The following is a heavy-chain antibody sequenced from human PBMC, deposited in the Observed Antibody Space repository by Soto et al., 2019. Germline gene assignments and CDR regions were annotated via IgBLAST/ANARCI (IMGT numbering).Heavy chain of an antibody. CDR1: GYTFTGYY. CDR3: ARSLRWELRVDAFDI. V-gene: IGHV1-2*04. J-gene: IGHJ3*02. Sequence: ASVKVSCKASGYTFTGYYMHWVRQAPGQGLEWMGWINPNSGGTNYAQKFQGWVTMTRDTSISTAYMELSRLRSDDTAVYYCARSLRWELRVDAFDIWGQGTMVTVSS. CDR2: INPNSGGT. D-gene: IGHD1-26*01.